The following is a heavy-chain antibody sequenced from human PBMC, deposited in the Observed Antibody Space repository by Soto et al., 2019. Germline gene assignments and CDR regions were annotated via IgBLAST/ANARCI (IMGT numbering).Heavy chain of an antibody. J-gene: IGHJ6*02. CDR2: INHSGST. D-gene: IGHD3-10*01. Sequence: SETLSLTCTVSGGSISSSSYYWSWIRQPPGKGLEWIGEINHSGSTNYNPSLKSRVTISVDTSKNQFSLKLSSVTAADTAVYYCARGRSHYRYYYYYGMDVWGQGTTVTVS. CDR1: GGSISSSSYY. V-gene: IGHV4-39*07. CDR3: ARGRSHYRYYYYYGMDV.